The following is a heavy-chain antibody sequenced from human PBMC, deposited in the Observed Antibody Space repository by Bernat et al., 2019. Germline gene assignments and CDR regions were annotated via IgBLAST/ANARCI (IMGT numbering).Heavy chain of an antibody. CDR2: IYYSGST. D-gene: IGHD4-17*01. Sequence: QLQLQESGPGLVKPPETLSLTCTVSGGSISSSSYYWRWIRQPAGNGLEWIGSIYYSGSTYYNPSLKSQVTISEDTSKNQFSLKLSSVTAADTAVYYCASRGPYGEYFFDYWGQGTLVTVSS. V-gene: IGHV4-39*01. CDR3: ASRGPYGEYFFDY. J-gene: IGHJ4*02. CDR1: GGSISSSSYY.